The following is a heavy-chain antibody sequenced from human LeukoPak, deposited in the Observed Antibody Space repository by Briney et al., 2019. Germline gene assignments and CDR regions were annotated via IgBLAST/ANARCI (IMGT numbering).Heavy chain of an antibody. J-gene: IGHJ4*02. Sequence: SETLSLTCTVSGGSISSSSYYWGWIRQPPGKGLEWIGSIYYSGSTYYNPSLKSRVTISVDTSKNQFSLKLSSVTAADTAVYYCARGPLVLRYFDFWGSYFDYWGQGTLLTDSS. V-gene: IGHV4-39*07. CDR3: ARGPLVLRYFDFWGSYFDY. D-gene: IGHD3-9*01. CDR2: IYYSGST. CDR1: GGSISSSSYY.